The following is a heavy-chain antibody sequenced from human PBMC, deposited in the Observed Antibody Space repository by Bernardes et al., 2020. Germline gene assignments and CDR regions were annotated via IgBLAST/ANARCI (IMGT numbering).Heavy chain of an antibody. CDR1: GYTFTGYY. CDR2: INPNSGGT. CDR3: ARELSYGDRGYGMDV. V-gene: IGHV1-2*04. Sequence: ASVKDSCKASGYTFTGYYMHWVRQAPGQGLEWMGWINPNSGGTNYAQKFQGWVTMTRDTSISTAYMELSRLRSDDTAVYYCARELSYGDRGYGMDVWGQGTTVTVSS. J-gene: IGHJ6*02. D-gene: IGHD4-17*01.